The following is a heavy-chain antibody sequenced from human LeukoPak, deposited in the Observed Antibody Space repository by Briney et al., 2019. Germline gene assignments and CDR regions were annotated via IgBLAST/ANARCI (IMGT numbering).Heavy chain of an antibody. J-gene: IGHJ4*02. CDR3: ARGYVYFDY. Sequence: SETLSLTCTVSGGSISSYYWSWIRQPPGKGLEWIGYIYYSGSTNYNPSLKSRVTISVDTSKNQFSLKLSSVIAADTAVYYCARGYVYFDYWGQGTLVTVSS. D-gene: IGHD5-12*01. CDR1: GGSISSYY. CDR2: IYYSGST. V-gene: IGHV4-59*01.